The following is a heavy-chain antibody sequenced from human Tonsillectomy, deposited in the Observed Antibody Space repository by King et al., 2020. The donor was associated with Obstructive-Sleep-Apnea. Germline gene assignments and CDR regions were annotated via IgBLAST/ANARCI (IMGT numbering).Heavy chain of an antibody. Sequence: VQLVESGGGVVQPGRSLRLSCAASGFNFSSYTMYWVRQAPGKGLEWVSLIVDNGSNKFYADSVEGQFAMSRDNSRDTLYLQMNNLRAEDTAVYYCARDNCGDNPPFYGMDVWGRGTTVTVSS. J-gene: IGHJ6*02. D-gene: IGHD2-21*01. V-gene: IGHV3-30*09. CDR2: IVDNGSNK. CDR3: ARDNCGDNPPFYGMDV. CDR1: GFNFSSYT.